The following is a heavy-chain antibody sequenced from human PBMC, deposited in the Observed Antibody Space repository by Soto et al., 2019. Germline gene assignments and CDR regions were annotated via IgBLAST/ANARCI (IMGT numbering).Heavy chain of an antibody. J-gene: IGHJ3*02. D-gene: IGHD3-10*02. Sequence: LRLSCAASGFTFSSYGIHWVRQAPGKGLEWVAVISYDGSNKYYADSVKGRFTISRDNSKNTLYLQMNSLRAEDTALYYCVADYVATDTFDIWGQGTMVTVSS. V-gene: IGHV3-30*03. CDR3: VADYVATDTFDI. CDR1: GFTFSSYG. CDR2: ISYDGSNK.